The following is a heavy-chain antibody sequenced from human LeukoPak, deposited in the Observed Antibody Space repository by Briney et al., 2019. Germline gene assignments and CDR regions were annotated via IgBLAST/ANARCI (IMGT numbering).Heavy chain of an antibody. J-gene: IGHJ4*02. D-gene: IGHD5/OR15-5a*01. CDR2: IWFDGSNK. CDR1: GFTFSRYG. Sequence: PGRSLRLSCAASGFTFSRYGMHWVRQAPGKGLEWVAVIWFDGSNKYYADSVKGRFTISKDNSKNTLYLQMNSLRAEDTAVYYCARDRGVSYLDYWGQGTLVTVSS. CDR3: ARDRGVSYLDY. V-gene: IGHV3-33*01.